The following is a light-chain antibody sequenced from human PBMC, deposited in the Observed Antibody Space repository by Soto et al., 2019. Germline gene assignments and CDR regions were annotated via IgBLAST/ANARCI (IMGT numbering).Light chain of an antibody. Sequence: QSALTQPASVSGSPGQSITVTCNGAGSYNFVSWYQQHPGKAPRLMIYEGNERPSGVSRRFSGSRSGNTASLTISDLQADDEADYFCCSFSNNHVVFGGGTKLTVL. CDR1: GSYNF. CDR3: CSFSNNHVV. CDR2: EGN. J-gene: IGLJ2*01. V-gene: IGLV2-23*01.